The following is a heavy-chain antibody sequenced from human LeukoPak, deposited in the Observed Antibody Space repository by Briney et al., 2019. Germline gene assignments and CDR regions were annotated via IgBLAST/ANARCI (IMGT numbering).Heavy chain of an antibody. Sequence: GESLKISCKGSGYSFASYWIAWVRQMPGKGLEWLGIIYPGDSDTRYRPAFQGQVTFSVDKSISTAYLQWSSLKASDTAMYYFSRQVDYNILTGSHKGQLDSWGQGTLVTVSS. CDR1: GYSFASYW. CDR3: SRQVDYNILTGSHKGQLDS. J-gene: IGHJ1*01. D-gene: IGHD3-9*01. CDR2: IYPGDSDT. V-gene: IGHV5-51*01.